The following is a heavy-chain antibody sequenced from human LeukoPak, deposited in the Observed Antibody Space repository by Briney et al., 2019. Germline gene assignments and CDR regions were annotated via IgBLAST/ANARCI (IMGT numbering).Heavy chain of an antibody. D-gene: IGHD1-26*01. CDR1: GFTFDDYG. CDR2: INWNGGST. Sequence: PGGSLRLSCAASGFTFDDYGMSWVRQAPGKGLEWVSGINWNGGSTGYADSVKGRFTISRDNAKNSLYLQMNSLRAEDTALYHCARDLFGGSYPPDGWIWFDPWGQGTLVSVSS. V-gene: IGHV3-20*01. J-gene: IGHJ5*02. CDR3: ARDLFGGSYPPDGWIWFDP.